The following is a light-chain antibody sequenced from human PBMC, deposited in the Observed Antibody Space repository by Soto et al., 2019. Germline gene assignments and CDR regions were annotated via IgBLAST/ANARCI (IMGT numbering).Light chain of an antibody. Sequence: EIVLTHSPGTLSLSPGEIATLSCRASQSVSSSYLAWHQQKPGQAPRLLIYGASSRATGIPDRFSGSGSGTDFTLTISRLEPEDFAVYYCQQYGSSPPITFGHGTRLEIK. CDR3: QQYGSSPPIT. V-gene: IGKV3-20*01. CDR1: QSVSSSY. J-gene: IGKJ5*01. CDR2: GAS.